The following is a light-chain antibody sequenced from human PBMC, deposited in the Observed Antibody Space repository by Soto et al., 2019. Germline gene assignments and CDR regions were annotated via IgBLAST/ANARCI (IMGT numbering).Light chain of an antibody. J-gene: IGKJ3*01. CDR2: GAS. V-gene: IGKV3-20*01. CDR1: QSINSNY. Sequence: EIVLTQSPGTLSLSPGERATLSCRASQSINSNYVAWYQQKPGQAHRLLMYGASSRATGLPDRFSGSGSGTDFTLTISRREPEDFAVYYCQRYGSAPLFGPGTKVDIK. CDR3: QRYGSAPL.